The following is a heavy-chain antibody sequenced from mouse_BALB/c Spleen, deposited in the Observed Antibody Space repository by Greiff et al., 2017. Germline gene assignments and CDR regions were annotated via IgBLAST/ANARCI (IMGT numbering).Heavy chain of an antibody. CDR3: ARGPYDEGYFDV. V-gene: IGHV5-17*02. CDR1: GFTFSSFG. J-gene: IGHJ1*01. CDR2: ISSGSSTI. D-gene: IGHD2-12*01. Sequence: EVKLVESGGGLVQPGGSRKLSCAASGFTFSSFGMHWVRQAPEKGLEWVAYISSGSSTIYYADTVKGRFTISRDNPKNTLFLQMTSLRSEDTAMYYCARGPYDEGYFDVWGAGTTVTVSS.